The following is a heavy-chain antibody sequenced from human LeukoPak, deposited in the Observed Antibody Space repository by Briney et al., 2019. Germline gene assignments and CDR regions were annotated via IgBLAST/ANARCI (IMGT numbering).Heavy chain of an antibody. CDR1: GGSIRSSRYY. D-gene: IGHD4-17*01. Sequence: SETLSLTCIVSGGSIRSSRYYRGWIRRPPGKGLEWIGSISYSGSTYYNPSLKSRLTISVDTSKNQFSLKLSSVTAADTAVYYCTSLKFYGAAYYFYYMDVWGKGTTVTVSS. V-gene: IGHV4-39*07. CDR2: ISYSGST. CDR3: TSLKFYGAAYYFYYMDV. J-gene: IGHJ6*03.